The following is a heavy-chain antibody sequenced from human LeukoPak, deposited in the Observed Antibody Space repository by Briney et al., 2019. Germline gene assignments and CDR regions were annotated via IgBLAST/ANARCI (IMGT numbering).Heavy chain of an antibody. Sequence: SETLSLTCTDSDGSISSYFWSWIRQPPGKGLEWIGYIFYSGSTNYNPSLKGRVTISVDTSQNHFSLKLSSVTAADTAVYYCARSGPYYDFWSGTRGAFDIWGQGTMVTVSS. CDR2: IFYSGST. D-gene: IGHD3-3*01. V-gene: IGHV4-59*01. CDR3: ARSGPYYDFWSGTRGAFDI. J-gene: IGHJ3*02. CDR1: DGSISSYF.